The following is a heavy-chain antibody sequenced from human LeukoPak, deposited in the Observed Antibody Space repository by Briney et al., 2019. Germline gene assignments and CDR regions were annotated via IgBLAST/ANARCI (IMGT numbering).Heavy chain of an antibody. J-gene: IGHJ4*02. Sequence: PSETLSLTCTVSGYSISSGYYWGWIRQPPGKGLEWIGSIYHSGSTYYNPSLKSRVTISVDTSKNQFSLKLSSVTAADTAVYYCARHARLIAGATRRPFDYWGQGTLVTVSS. CDR3: ARHARLIAGATRRPFDY. D-gene: IGHD1-26*01. CDR2: IYHSGST. V-gene: IGHV4-38-2*02. CDR1: GYSISSGYY.